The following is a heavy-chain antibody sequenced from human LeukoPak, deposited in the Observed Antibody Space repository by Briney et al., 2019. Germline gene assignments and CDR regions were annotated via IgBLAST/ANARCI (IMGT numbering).Heavy chain of an antibody. CDR3: AKDYDAFDI. J-gene: IGHJ3*02. V-gene: IGHV3-48*03. CDR2: ISDTGSTI. Sequence: GGSLRLSCAASGFTFSSYELNWVRQAPGKGLEWVSYISDTGSTIYYADSVEGRFTISRDNAKNSLYLQMNSLRAEDTAVYYCAKDYDAFDIWGQGTMVTVSS. CDR1: GFTFSSYE.